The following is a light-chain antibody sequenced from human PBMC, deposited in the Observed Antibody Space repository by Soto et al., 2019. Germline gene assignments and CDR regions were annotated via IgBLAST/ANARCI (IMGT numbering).Light chain of an antibody. CDR3: QQRSNWPLMYT. J-gene: IGKJ2*01. Sequence: EMVLTQSPATLYLSPGERATLSCRASQSVSSYLAWYQQKPGQAPRLLIYDASNRATGIPARFSGSGSGTDFTLTISSLEPEYFAVYYCQQRSNWPLMYTFGQGTKLEIK. CDR1: QSVSSY. CDR2: DAS. V-gene: IGKV3-11*01.